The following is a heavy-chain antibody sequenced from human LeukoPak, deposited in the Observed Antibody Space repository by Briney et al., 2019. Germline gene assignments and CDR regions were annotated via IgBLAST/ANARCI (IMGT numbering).Heavy chain of an antibody. Sequence: GGSPRLSCAASGFTFSSYAMSWVRQAPGKGLEWASAISGSGGSTYYADSVKGRFTISRDNSQNTLYLQMNSLRAEDTAVYYCAKSPDAFNLDYFEHWGQGTLVTVSS. J-gene: IGHJ1*01. CDR1: GFTFSSYA. CDR3: AKSPDAFNLDYFEH. CDR2: ISGSGGST. D-gene: IGHD1-14*01. V-gene: IGHV3-23*01.